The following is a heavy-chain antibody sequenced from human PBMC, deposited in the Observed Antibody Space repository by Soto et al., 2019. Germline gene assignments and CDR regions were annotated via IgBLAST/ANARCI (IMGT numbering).Heavy chain of an antibody. CDR2: IYHSGSS. J-gene: IGHJ4*02. CDR1: GDSITSDKW. Sequence: SETLSLTCAVSGDSITSDKWWSWIRQPPGKGLQWIGEIYHSGSSKYNPSLKSRVIISVDKSKNQFSLKVSSVTAADTAVYYCARIGGYYQALDSWGQGTLVTVSS. V-gene: IGHV4-4*02. CDR3: ARIGGYYQALDS. D-gene: IGHD3-22*01.